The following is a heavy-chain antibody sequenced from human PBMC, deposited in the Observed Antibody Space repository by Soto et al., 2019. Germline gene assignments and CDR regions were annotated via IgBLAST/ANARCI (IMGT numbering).Heavy chain of an antibody. CDR1: GFTFSSYA. Sequence: PGGSLRLSCAASGFTFSSYAMSWVRQAPGKGLEWVSAISGSGGSTYYADSVKGRFTISRDNSKNTLYLQMNSLRAEDTAVYYCAKREEYYDILTGYQYYFDYWGQGTLVTVSS. J-gene: IGHJ4*02. CDR2: ISGSGGST. D-gene: IGHD3-9*01. V-gene: IGHV3-23*01. CDR3: AKREEYYDILTGYQYYFDY.